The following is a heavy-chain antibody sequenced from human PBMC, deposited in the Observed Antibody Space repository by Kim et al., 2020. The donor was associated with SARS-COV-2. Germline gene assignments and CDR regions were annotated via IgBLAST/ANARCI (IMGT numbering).Heavy chain of an antibody. Sequence: GSERYYVDYVKGRFHISRDNAKNSLYLQMDSLRVEETAVYYCARDRCRFLFWGQGTLVTVSS. CDR3: ARDRCRFLF. D-gene: IGHD2-15*01. V-gene: IGHV3-7*01. CDR2: GSER. J-gene: IGHJ4*02.